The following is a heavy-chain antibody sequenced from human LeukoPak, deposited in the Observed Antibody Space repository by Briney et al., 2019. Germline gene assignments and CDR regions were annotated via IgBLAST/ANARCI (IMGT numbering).Heavy chain of an antibody. D-gene: IGHD1-20*01. Sequence: GGSLRLSCAASGFTFSSYAMSWVRQAPGKGLEWVSVISGSGGSTYYADSVKGRFTISRDNAKNSLYLQMNSLRAEDTAVYFCARGTNWSPLDFDYWGQGTLVTVSS. CDR2: ISGSGGST. V-gene: IGHV3-23*01. J-gene: IGHJ4*02. CDR1: GFTFSSYA. CDR3: ARGTNWSPLDFDY.